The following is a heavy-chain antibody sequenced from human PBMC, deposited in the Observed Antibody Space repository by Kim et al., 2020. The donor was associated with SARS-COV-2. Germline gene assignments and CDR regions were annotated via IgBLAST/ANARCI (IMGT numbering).Heavy chain of an antibody. Sequence: IYAPKFQGRVTMTADESTNTAYMELTSLRSNDTAVYYCARDRTGDYDYWGQGTLVTVSS. CDR3: ARDRTGDYDY. D-gene: IGHD4-17*01. V-gene: IGHV1-69*01. J-gene: IGHJ4*02.